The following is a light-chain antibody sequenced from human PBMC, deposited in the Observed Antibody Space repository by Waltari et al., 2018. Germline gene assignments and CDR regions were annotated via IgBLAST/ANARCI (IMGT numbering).Light chain of an antibody. CDR2: AAS. V-gene: IGKV3-15*01. J-gene: IGKJ4*01. CDR1: QSISSN. CDR3: QQYNSWVT. Sequence: EIVMTQSPATLSVSPGERATLSCRASQSISSNLAWYQQKPGQAPRLLIYAASTRATGIPARFSGSGSGTEFTLTISSLQSEDFVLYYCQQYNSWVTFGGGTKVEIK.